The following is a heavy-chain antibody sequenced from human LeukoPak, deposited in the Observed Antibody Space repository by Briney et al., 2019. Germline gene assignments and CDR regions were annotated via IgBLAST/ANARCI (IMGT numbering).Heavy chain of an antibody. CDR1: GFSIGSYE. J-gene: IGHJ6*03. V-gene: IGHV3-48*03. CDR3: ARVELAPYYYYMDV. CDR2: ISSSGSTI. Sequence: GGSLRLSCAASGFSIGSYEMNWVRRAPGKGLEWVSHISSSGSTIWYADSVKGRFTISRDNAKNSLYLQMNSLRAEDTAVYYCARVELAPYYYYMDVWGKGTTVTVSS. D-gene: IGHD1-7*01.